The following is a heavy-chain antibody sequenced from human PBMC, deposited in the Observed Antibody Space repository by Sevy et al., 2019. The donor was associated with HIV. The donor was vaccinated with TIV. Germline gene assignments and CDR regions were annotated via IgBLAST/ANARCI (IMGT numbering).Heavy chain of an antibody. CDR2: IIPIFGTA. J-gene: IGHJ6*03. Sequence: ASVKVSCKASGGTFSSYAISWVRQAPGQGLEWMGGIIPIFGTANYAQKFKGRVTITADKSTSTAYMELGSLRSEDTAVDYCARDGALYYYYYMDVWGKGTTVTVSS. V-gene: IGHV1-69*06. CDR1: GGTFSSYA. CDR3: ARDGALYYYYYMDV.